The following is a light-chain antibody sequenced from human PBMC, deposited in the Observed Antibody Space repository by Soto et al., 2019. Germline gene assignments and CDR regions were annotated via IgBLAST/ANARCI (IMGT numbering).Light chain of an antibody. CDR3: QSYASSLSGWV. V-gene: IGLV1-40*01. J-gene: IGLJ3*02. CDR1: SSNIGAGYD. CDR2: GNS. Sequence: QSVLTQSPSVSGAPGQRVTISCTGSSSNIGAGYDVHWYQQLPGTAPKLLIYGNSNRPSGVPDRFSGSKSGTSASLAITGLQAEDEADYYCQSYASSLSGWVFGGGTQLTVL.